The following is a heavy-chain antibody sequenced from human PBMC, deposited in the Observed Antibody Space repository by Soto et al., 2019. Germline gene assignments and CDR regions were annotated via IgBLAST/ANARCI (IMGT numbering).Heavy chain of an antibody. CDR2: IIPIFGTA. V-gene: IGHV1-69*01. CDR1: GGTFSSYA. CDR3: ARVPYVDTAMVTVWYFDY. Sequence: QVQLVQSGAEVKKPGSSVKVSCKASGGTFSSYAISWVRQAPGQGLEWMGGIIPIFGTANYAQKFQGRVTITADEPTSTAYRGLSSLRSEDTAVYYWARVPYVDTAMVTVWYFDYGGQGTLVTVSS. J-gene: IGHJ4*02. D-gene: IGHD5-18*01.